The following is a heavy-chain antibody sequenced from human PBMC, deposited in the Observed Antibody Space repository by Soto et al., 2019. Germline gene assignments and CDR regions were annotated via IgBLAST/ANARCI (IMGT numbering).Heavy chain of an antibody. V-gene: IGHV1-69*12. J-gene: IGHJ3*02. D-gene: IGHD3-22*01. CDR2: IIPIFGTA. CDR1: GGTFSSYA. Sequence: QVQLVQSGAEVKKPGSSVKVSCKASGGTFSSYAISWVRQAPGQGLEWMGGIIPIFGTANYAQKFQGRVTNTADEYTSTDYMELSSVGYEDMAVYYCARDPDTYYYDSSGYYGSHDAFDTWGQGTMVTVSS. CDR3: ARDPDTYYYDSSGYYGSHDAFDT.